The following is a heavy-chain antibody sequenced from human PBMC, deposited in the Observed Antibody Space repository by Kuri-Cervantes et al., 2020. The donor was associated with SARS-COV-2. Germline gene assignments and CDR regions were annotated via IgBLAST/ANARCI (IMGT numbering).Heavy chain of an antibody. V-gene: IGHV4-39*07. CDR2: IYYSGST. D-gene: IGHD2-21*01. CDR1: SGSISSSSYY. CDR3: ARVGVVIAIPDY. J-gene: IGHJ4*02. Sequence: SETLSLTCTVSSGSISSSSYYWGWIRQPPGKGLEWIGSIYYSGSTYYNPSLKSRVTISVDTSKNQFSLKLSSVTAADTAVYYCARVGVVIAIPDYWGQGTLVTVSS.